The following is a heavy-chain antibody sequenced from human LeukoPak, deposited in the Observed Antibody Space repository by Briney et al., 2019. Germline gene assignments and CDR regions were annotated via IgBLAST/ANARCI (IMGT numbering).Heavy chain of an antibody. D-gene: IGHD2-15*01. CDR2: ISWNSGSI. CDR3: AKCLSPLLNYGMDV. V-gene: IGHV3-9*01. J-gene: IGHJ6*02. Sequence: GGSLRLSCAASGFTFDDYAMHWVRQAPGKGLEWVSGISWNSGSIGYADSVKGRFTISRDNAKNSLYLQMNSLRAEDTALYYCAKCLSPLLNYGMDVWGQGTTVTVSS. CDR1: GFTFDDYA.